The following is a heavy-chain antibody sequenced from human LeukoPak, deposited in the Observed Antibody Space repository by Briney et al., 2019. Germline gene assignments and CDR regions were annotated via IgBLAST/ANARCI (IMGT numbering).Heavy chain of an antibody. Sequence: SETLSLTCTVSGGSISSYYWSWIRQPPGKGLEWIGYIYYSGSTNYNPSLKSRVTTSVDTSKNQFSLKLSSVTAADTAVYYCARHSAYCSSTSCSYYFDYWGQGTLVTVSS. CDR1: GGSISSYY. V-gene: IGHV4-59*08. CDR2: IYYSGST. CDR3: ARHSAYCSSTSCSYYFDY. D-gene: IGHD2-2*01. J-gene: IGHJ4*02.